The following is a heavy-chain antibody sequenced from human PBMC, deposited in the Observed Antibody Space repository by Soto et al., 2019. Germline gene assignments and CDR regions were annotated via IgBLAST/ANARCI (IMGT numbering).Heavy chain of an antibody. CDR2: INAGNGNT. J-gene: IGHJ5*02. CDR3: ARSEISDYGDYFWFYP. CDR1: GYTFTGYA. V-gene: IGHV1-3*01. D-gene: IGHD4-17*01. Sequence: ASVKVSCKASGYTFTGYAMHWVRQAPGQRLEWMGWINAGNGNTKYSQKFQGRVTITRDTSASTAYMELSSLRSEDTAVYYCARSEISDYGDYFWFYPWGQGTLVTVSS.